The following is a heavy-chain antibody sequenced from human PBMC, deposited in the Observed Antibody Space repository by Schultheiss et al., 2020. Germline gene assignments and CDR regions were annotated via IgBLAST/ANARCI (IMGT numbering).Heavy chain of an antibody. CDR3: AKEEGIVGATMVY. D-gene: IGHD1-26*01. CDR2: ISYDGSNK. V-gene: IGHV3-30*18. J-gene: IGHJ4*02. Sequence: GGSLRLSCAASGFTFSSYGMHWVRQAPGKGLEWVAVISYDGSNKYYADSVKGRFTISRDNSKNTLYLQMNSLRAEDTAVYYCAKEEGIVGATMVYWGQGTLVTGSS. CDR1: GFTFSSYG.